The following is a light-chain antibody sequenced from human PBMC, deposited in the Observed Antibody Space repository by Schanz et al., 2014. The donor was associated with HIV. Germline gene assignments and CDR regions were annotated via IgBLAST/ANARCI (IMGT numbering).Light chain of an antibody. V-gene: IGKV3-20*01. CDR3: QQYGSSPPWT. CDR1: LSISSRS. Sequence: ENALTQSPGILSLSPGERATLSCRASLSISSRSLAWYQQTPGQTPRLLIYGVSSRAAGIPDRFSGSGSGTDFTLTINRLEPEDFAVYYCQQYGSSPPWTFGQGTKVEIK. J-gene: IGKJ1*01. CDR2: GVS.